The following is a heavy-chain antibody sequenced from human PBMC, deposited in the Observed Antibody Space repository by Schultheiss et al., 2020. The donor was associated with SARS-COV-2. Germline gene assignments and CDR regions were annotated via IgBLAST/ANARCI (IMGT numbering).Heavy chain of an antibody. J-gene: IGHJ6*02. V-gene: IGHV3-30*04. CDR1: GFTFSSYA. CDR3: AKDGGCSSTSCYSNSMDV. CDR2: ISSDGSNK. Sequence: GGSLRLSCAASGFTFSSYAMHWVRQAPGKGLEWVAVISSDGSNKYYADSVKGRFTISRDNSKNTLYLQMNSLRAEDTAVYYCAKDGGCSSTSCYSNSMDVWGQGTTVTVSS. D-gene: IGHD2-2*01.